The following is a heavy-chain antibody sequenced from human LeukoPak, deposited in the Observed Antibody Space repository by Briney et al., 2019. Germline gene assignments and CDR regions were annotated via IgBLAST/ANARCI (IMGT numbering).Heavy chain of an antibody. D-gene: IGHD3-16*01. CDR2: IYHSGST. J-gene: IGHJ4*02. Sequence: SETLSLTCTVSGDSISSGGYSWSWIRQPPGKGLEWIGYIYHSGSTYYNPSLKSRVTISVDRSKNQFSLKLSSVTAADTAVYYCARVHHYDYVWGNTYYFDYWGQGTLVTVSS. CDR3: ARVHHYDYVWGNTYYFDY. CDR1: GDSISSGGYS. V-gene: IGHV4-30-2*01.